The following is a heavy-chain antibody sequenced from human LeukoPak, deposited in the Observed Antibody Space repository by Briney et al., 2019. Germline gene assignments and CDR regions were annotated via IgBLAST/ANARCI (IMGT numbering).Heavy chain of an antibody. CDR2: IWYDGSDK. CDR1: GFTFSSYG. V-gene: IGHV3-33*01. D-gene: IGHD3-22*01. CDR3: ASGYYDSSGYYYRGYFDY. J-gene: IGHJ4*02. Sequence: WRSLRLSCAASGFTFSSYGMHWVRQAPGKGLEWGAVIWYDGSDKYYADSVKGRFTISRDNSKNALYLQMKSLRAEDTAVYYCASGYYDSSGYYYRGYFDYWGQGTLVTVSS.